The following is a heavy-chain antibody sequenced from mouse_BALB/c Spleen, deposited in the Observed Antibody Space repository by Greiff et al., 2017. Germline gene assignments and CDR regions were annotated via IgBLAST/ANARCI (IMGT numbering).Heavy chain of an antibody. CDR2: ISDGGSYT. D-gene: IGHD2-14*01. CDR3: ARERGDYRSWFAY. J-gene: IGHJ3*01. CDR1: GFTFSDYY. Sequence: EVQGVESGGGLVKPGGSLKLSCAASGFTFSDYYMYWVRQTPEKRLEWVATISDGGSYTYYPDSVKGRFTISRDNAKNNLYLQMSSLKSEDTAMYYCARERGDYRSWFAYWGQGTLVTVSA. V-gene: IGHV5-4*02.